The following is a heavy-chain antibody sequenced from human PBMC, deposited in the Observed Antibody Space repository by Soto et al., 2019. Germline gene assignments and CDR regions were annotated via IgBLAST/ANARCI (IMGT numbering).Heavy chain of an antibody. CDR1: GGTFSSYA. Sequence: GASVKVSCKASGGTFSSYAISWVRQAPGQGLEWMGGIIPIFGTANYAQKFQGRVTITADESTSTAYMELSSLRSEDTAVYYCARGPAYCGGDCYFLYFDYWGQGTLVTVSS. CDR2: IIPIFGTA. CDR3: ARGPAYCGGDCYFLYFDY. V-gene: IGHV1-69*13. J-gene: IGHJ4*02. D-gene: IGHD2-21*02.